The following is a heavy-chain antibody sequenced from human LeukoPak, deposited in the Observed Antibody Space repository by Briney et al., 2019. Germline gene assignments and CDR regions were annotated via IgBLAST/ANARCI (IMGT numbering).Heavy chain of an antibody. V-gene: IGHV1-2*02. CDR3: ARVGYYDSTFDY. Sequence: ASVKVSCKASGYTFTGYYMHWVRQAPGQGLEWMGWINPNSGGTNYAQKFQGRVTMTRDTSISTAYMELRSLRSDDTAVYYCARVGYYDSTFDYWGQGTLVTVSS. CDR2: INPNSGGT. CDR1: GYTFTGYY. J-gene: IGHJ4*02. D-gene: IGHD3-22*01.